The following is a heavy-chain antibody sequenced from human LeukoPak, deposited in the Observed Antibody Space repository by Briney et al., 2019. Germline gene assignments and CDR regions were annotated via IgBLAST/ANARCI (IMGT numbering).Heavy chain of an antibody. V-gene: IGHV1-2*02. J-gene: IGHJ4*02. CDR2: INSNSGST. CDR1: GYTFAVYY. Sequence: ASVKVSCKASGYTFAVYYIHWVRQAPGQGLEWMGWINSNSGSTNYAQKFRGRVTMTRDTSITTAYMELSRLTSDDTAVYYCAREVREGSCDYWGQGTLVTVSS. D-gene: IGHD3-10*01. CDR3: AREVREGSCDY.